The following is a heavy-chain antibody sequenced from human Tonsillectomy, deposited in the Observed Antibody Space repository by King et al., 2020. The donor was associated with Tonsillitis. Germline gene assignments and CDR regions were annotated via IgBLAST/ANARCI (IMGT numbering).Heavy chain of an antibody. CDR2: ISHHGILQ. CDR3: ARDPLNGIPDYFDY. D-gene: IGHD1-14*01. Sequence: VQLVESGGGVVQPGGSLRLSCAASGFTFSSYTMHWVRQAPGKGLEWVVVISHHGILQYYGESVKGRFTISRDNSKNTLYLQMNSLRGEDTAVYYCARDPLNGIPDYFDYWGQGTLVTVSS. CDR1: GFTFSSYT. J-gene: IGHJ4*02. V-gene: IGHV3-30*04.